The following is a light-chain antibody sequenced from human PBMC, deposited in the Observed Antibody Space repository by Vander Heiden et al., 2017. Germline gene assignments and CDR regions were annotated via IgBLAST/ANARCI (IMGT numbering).Light chain of an antibody. CDR1: LGISRY. CDR3: QQYDSFPFT. J-gene: IGKJ4*01. Sequence: AILMTQSPPLLPASTGDRVTISCRMTLGISRYLAWYQQKPEKAPELLIYAASTLQSRVASRCSSSGSGTDFTLTISFLHSEDFATYYCQQYDSFPFTFGGGTKVEIK. CDR2: AAS. V-gene: IGKV1D-8*02.